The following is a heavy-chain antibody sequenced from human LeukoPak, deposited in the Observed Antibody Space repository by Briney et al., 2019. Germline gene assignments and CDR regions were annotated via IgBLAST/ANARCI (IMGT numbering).Heavy chain of an antibody. D-gene: IGHD5-12*01. J-gene: IGHJ4*02. CDR3: AKDLSFSSGYDSGY. Sequence: GGSLRLSCAASGFTFSSYAMSWVRQAPGKGREWVSAISGSGGSTYYADSVKGRFTISRDNSKNTLYLQMNSLRAEDKAVYYCAKDLSFSSGYDSGYWGQGTLVTVSS. CDR1: GFTFSSYA. CDR2: ISGSGGST. V-gene: IGHV3-23*01.